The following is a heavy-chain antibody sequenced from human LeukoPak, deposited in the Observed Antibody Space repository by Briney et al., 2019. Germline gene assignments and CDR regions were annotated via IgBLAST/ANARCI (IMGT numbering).Heavy chain of an antibody. V-gene: IGHV3-33*01. D-gene: IGHD2-15*01. CDR3: ARDAQYCSAGSCFSIRNWFDP. Sequence: GRSLRLSCAASGFTFSSYGMHWVRQAQGKGLEWVAVIWYDGSNKYYADSVKGRFTISRDNSKNTQYLQMNSLRAEDTAVYYCARDAQYCSAGSCFSIRNWFDPWGQGTLVTVSS. CDR2: IWYDGSNK. J-gene: IGHJ5*02. CDR1: GFTFSSYG.